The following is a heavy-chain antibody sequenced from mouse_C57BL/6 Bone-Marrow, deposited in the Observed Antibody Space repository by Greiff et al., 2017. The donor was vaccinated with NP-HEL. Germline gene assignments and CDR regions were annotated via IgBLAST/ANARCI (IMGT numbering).Heavy chain of an antibody. CDR1: GFNIKDDY. J-gene: IGHJ2*01. CDR2: IDPENGDT. V-gene: IGHV14-4*01. Sequence: VQLQQSGAELVRPGASVKLSCTASGFNIKDDYMHWVKQRPEQGLEWIGWIDPENGDTEYASKFQGKATITADTPSNTAYLQLSSLTSEDTAVYYCTTYSWNYFDYWGQGTTLTVSS. CDR3: TTYSWNYFDY. D-gene: IGHD1-1*01.